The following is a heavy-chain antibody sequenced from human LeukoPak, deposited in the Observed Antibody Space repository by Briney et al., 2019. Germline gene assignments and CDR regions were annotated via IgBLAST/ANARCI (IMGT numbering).Heavy chain of an antibody. J-gene: IGHJ3*02. CDR3: AREGYCSGGSCRARDAFDI. D-gene: IGHD2-15*01. CDR2: INSDGSST. V-gene: IGHV3-74*01. CDR1: GFTFSSYE. Sequence: GGSLRLSCAASGFTFSSYEMNWVRQAPGKGLVWVSRINSDGSSTSYADSVKGRFTISRDNAKNTLYLQMNSLRAEDTAVYYCAREGYCSGGSCRARDAFDIWGQGTMVTVSS.